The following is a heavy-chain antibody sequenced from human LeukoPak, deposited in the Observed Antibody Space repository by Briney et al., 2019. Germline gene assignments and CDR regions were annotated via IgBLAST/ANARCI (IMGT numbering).Heavy chain of an antibody. J-gene: IGHJ4*02. CDR2: IIPIFGTA. D-gene: IGHD6-13*01. Sequence: SVKVSCKASGYTFTSYGISWVRQAPGQGLEWMGGIIPIFGTANYAQKFQGRVTITADESTSTAYMELSSLRSEDTAVYYCARVSGSSSWPHYYFDYWGQGTLVTVSS. CDR1: GYTFTSYG. CDR3: ARVSGSSSWPHYYFDY. V-gene: IGHV1-69*13.